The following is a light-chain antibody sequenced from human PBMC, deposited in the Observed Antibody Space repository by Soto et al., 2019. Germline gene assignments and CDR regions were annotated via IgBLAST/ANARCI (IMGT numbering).Light chain of an antibody. Sequence: DIQMTQSPSAQSASVGDTVTITCRASQNIRSHLNWYQQKPGKAPELLIYSASRLQSGVPSRFGGSGSWTDFPLTIRDLQPEDFATSYCQQSYTTPPITFGLGTRLEIK. V-gene: IGKV1-39*01. CDR3: QQSYTTPPIT. CDR1: QNIRSH. CDR2: SAS. J-gene: IGKJ5*01.